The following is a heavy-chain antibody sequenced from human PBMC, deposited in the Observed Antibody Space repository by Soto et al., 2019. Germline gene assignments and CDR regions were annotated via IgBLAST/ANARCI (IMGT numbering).Heavy chain of an antibody. Sequence: PGGSVRLSCAASGFIFENFGMSWVRQAPGKGLEWISSISGSGFKKYYADSVKGRFTISRDNSKSTVYLELNNLSAEDTAVYHCAKNQGVELVPLATVDWFDPWGQGTMVTVSS. CDR1: GFIFENFG. D-gene: IGHD1-26*01. CDR2: ISGSGFKK. J-gene: IGHJ5*02. V-gene: IGHV3-23*01. CDR3: AKNQGVELVPLATVDWFDP.